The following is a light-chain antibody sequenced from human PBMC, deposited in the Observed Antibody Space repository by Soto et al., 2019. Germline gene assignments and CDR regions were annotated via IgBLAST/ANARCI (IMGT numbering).Light chain of an antibody. V-gene: IGLV2-11*01. J-gene: IGLJ1*01. Sequence: QSALTQPRSVSGSPGQSVTISCTGTSSDVGGYNYVSWYQQHPGKAPKLMIYDVGKRPSGVPDRFSGSKSGNTASLTISGLQAEDEADYYCHLKVFGTGTKVTVL. CDR3: HLKV. CDR2: DVG. CDR1: SSDVGGYNY.